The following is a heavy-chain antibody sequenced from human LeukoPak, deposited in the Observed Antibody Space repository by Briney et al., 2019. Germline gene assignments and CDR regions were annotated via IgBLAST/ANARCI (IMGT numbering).Heavy chain of an antibody. Sequence: ASVKVSCKASGYTFTSYAMHWVRQAPGQRLEWMGWINAGNGNTKYSQKFQGRVTITADESTSTAYMELSSLRSEDTAVYYCASDPVGFYYYYYGMDVWGQGTTVTVSS. V-gene: IGHV1-3*01. CDR3: ASDPVGFYYYYYGMDV. CDR2: INAGNGNT. J-gene: IGHJ6*02. D-gene: IGHD2-2*01. CDR1: GYTFTSYA.